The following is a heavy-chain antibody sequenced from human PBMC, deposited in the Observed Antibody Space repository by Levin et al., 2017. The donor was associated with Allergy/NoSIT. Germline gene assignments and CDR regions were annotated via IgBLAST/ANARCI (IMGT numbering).Heavy chain of an antibody. Sequence: SETLSLTCTVSGDSISSYHWNWLRQPPGKELEWIGCLYYSGSTKYNPSLKSRVTISVDATKNQFSLKLSSVTAAATAVYYCARDQGSSGWYGWIDSWGQGTLVTVSS. CDR2: LYYSGST. V-gene: IGHV4-59*01. D-gene: IGHD6-19*01. CDR1: GDSISSYH. CDR3: ARDQGSSGWYGWIDS. J-gene: IGHJ5*01.